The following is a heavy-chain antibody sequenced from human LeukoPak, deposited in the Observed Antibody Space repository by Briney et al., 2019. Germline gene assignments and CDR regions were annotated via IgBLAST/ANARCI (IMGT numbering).Heavy chain of an antibody. Sequence: GGSLRLSCAASGFTFSSYGMHWVRQAPGKGLEWVAFIRYDGSNKYYADSVNGRFTISRDNSKNTLYLQMNSLRAEDTAVYYCAKDYDSSGYLNYFDYWGQGTLVTVSS. CDR3: AKDYDSSGYLNYFDY. CDR1: GFTFSSYG. D-gene: IGHD3-22*01. V-gene: IGHV3-30*02. CDR2: IRYDGSNK. J-gene: IGHJ4*02.